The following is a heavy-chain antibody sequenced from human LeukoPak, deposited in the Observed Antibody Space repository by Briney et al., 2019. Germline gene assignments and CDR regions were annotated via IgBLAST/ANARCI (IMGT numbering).Heavy chain of an antibody. V-gene: IGHV3-23*01. CDR3: AKAGRTGRTGSHDY. CDR1: GFTFTSYA. Sequence: GGSLRLSCAASGFTFTSYAMSWVRQVPGKGLEWVSVISFSGDNTYYADSVKGRFTISRDNSKNTLYLQMNSLRAEDTAVYYCAKAGRTGRTGSHDYWGQGTLVTISS. D-gene: IGHD1-1*01. J-gene: IGHJ4*02. CDR2: ISFSGDNT.